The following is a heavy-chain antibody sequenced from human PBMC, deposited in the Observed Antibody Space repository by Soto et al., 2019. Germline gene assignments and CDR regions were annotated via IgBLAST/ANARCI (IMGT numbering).Heavy chain of an antibody. CDR2: IFYLGSS. V-gene: IGHV4-39*01. CDR3: ARHSLALRKNNWFDP. CDR1: GDSIISSDFY. Sequence: ENLSLTCTVSGDSIISSDFYWGWVRQPPGKGLEWIGSIFYLGSSYYNPSLKSRVTMSVDTSKNQFSLRLRSVTAADTALYFCARHSLALRKNNWFDPWGQGIMVTVSS. D-gene: IGHD3-3*02. J-gene: IGHJ5*02.